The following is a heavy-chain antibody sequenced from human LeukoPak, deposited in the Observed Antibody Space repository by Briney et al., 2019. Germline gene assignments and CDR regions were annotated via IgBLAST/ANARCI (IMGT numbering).Heavy chain of an antibody. D-gene: IGHD3-10*01. CDR1: GFTFDDYT. CDR3: AKGFRGKYGSGSSDYYGMDV. V-gene: IGHV3-43*01. Sequence: GGSLRLSCAASGFTFDDYTMHWVRQAPGKGLEWVSFISWDGGSTYYADSVKGRFTISRDNSKNSLYLQMNSLRTEDTALYYCAKGFRGKYGSGSSDYYGMDVWGQGTTVTVSS. CDR2: ISWDGGST. J-gene: IGHJ6*02.